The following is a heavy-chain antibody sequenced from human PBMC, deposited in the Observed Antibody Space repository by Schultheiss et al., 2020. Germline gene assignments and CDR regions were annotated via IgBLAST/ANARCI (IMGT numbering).Heavy chain of an antibody. D-gene: IGHD5-24*01. CDR1: GFTFSSYW. CDR3: ARDLQGDGYSHYDY. V-gene: IGHV3-74*01. Sequence: GGSLRLSCAASGFTFSSYWMLWVRQAPGKGPVWVSRIDRDGSRTSYMESVQGRFTVSRDNANNMLYLHMNSLRTEDTGVYYCARDLQGDGYSHYDYWSRGTLVTVSS. CDR2: IDRDGSRT. J-gene: IGHJ4*02.